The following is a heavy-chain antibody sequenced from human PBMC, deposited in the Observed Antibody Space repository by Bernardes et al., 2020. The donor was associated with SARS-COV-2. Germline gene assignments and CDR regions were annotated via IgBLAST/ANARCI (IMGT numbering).Heavy chain of an antibody. CDR3: ARKLDSGTYYGDLGY. CDR1: GFTFSNYW. CDR2: ISQDGSSI. V-gene: IGHV3-74*01. Sequence: GWSLRLSCAASGFTFSNYWMHWVRQAPGKGLVWVARISQDGSSISYADSVKGRITISRDNARNTLYLQMNSLRVEDTAVYYCARKLDSGTYYGDLGYWGQGTLVTVSS. J-gene: IGHJ4*02. D-gene: IGHD1-26*01.